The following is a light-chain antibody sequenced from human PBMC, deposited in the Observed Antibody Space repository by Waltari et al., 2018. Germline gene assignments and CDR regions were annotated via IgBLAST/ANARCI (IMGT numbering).Light chain of an antibody. CDR2: GKN. J-gene: IGLJ1*01. CDR1: SLRSYY. CDR3: NSRDSSGNHYV. V-gene: IGLV3-19*01. Sequence: SSELTQDPAVSVALGQTVRINCPGASLRSYYATWYQQKPGPAPVLFIDGKNNRPSGIPDRFSGSSSGNTASLTITGAQAEDEADYYCNSRDSSGNHYVFGTGTKVTVL.